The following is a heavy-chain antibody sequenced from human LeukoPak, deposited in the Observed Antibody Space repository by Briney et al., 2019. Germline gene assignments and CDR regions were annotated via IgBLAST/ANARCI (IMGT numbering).Heavy chain of an antibody. D-gene: IGHD1-26*01. CDR1: GFIFSNYA. Sequence: GGSLRLSCAASGFIFSNYAMGWVRQAPGKGLDWVASISGSGGSTYYADSVKGRFTISRDNSKNTLYLQMNSLRAEDTAVYYCAKADYSGSYYSPITDYWGQGTLVTVSS. CDR2: ISGSGGST. J-gene: IGHJ4*02. CDR3: AKADYSGSYYSPITDY. V-gene: IGHV3-23*01.